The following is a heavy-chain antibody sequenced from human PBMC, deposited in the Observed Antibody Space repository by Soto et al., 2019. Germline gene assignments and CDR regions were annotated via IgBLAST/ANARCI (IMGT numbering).Heavy chain of an antibody. J-gene: IGHJ6*02. Sequence: GSLRLSCAASGFTFSNAWMNWVRQAPGKGLEWVGRIKSKTDGGTTDYAAPVKGRFTISRDDSKNTLYLQMNSLKTEDTAVYYCTTEYCSSTSCYLNYGTDVWGQGTTVTLSS. CDR3: TTEYCSSTSCYLNYGTDV. CDR2: IKSKTDGGTT. D-gene: IGHD2-2*01. V-gene: IGHV3-15*07. CDR1: GFTFSNAW.